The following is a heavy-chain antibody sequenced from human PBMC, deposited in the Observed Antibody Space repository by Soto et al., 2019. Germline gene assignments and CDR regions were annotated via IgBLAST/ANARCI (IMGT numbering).Heavy chain of an antibody. J-gene: IGHJ6*02. Sequence: SLRLSCAASGFTFSSYGMHWVRQAPGKGLEWVAVISYDGSNKYYADSVKGRFTISRDNSKNTLYLQMNSLRAEDTAVYYCAKLQDTAMAIYYYYGMDVWGQGTTVTVSS. CDR2: ISYDGSNK. CDR3: AKLQDTAMAIYYYYGMDV. D-gene: IGHD5-18*01. V-gene: IGHV3-30*18. CDR1: GFTFSSYG.